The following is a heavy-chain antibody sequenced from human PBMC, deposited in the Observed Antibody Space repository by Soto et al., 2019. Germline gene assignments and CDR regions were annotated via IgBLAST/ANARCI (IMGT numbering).Heavy chain of an antibody. D-gene: IGHD1-1*01. V-gene: IGHV6-1*01. CDR2: TYYRSKWYN. CDR1: GDSVSSSSAA. CDR3: VRETVEMERLSGMGV. Sequence: SQTLSLTCAISGDSVSSSSAAWNWTRQSPSRGLEWLGRTYYRSKWYNDYAVSVKSRITINPDTSKNQFSLQLNSVTPEDTAVYYCVRETVEMERLSGMGVWGQGTTSTVSS. J-gene: IGHJ6*02.